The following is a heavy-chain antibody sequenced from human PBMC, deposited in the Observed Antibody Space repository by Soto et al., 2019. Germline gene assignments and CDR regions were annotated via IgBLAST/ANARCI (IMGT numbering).Heavy chain of an antibody. CDR3: ARDYYDSSGASAFDI. D-gene: IGHD3-22*01. CDR1: GFTFSSYG. V-gene: IGHV3-33*01. J-gene: IGHJ3*02. CDR2: IWYDGSNK. Sequence: QVQLVESGGGVVQPGRSLRLSCAASGFTFSSYGMHWVRQAPGKGLEWVAVIWYDGSNKYYADSVKGRFTISRDNSKNTLYLQINSLRAEDTAVYYCARDYYDSSGASAFDIWGQGTMVTVSS.